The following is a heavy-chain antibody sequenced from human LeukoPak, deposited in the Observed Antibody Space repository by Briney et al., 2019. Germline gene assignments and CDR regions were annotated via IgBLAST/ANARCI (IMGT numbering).Heavy chain of an antibody. V-gene: IGHV1-8*03. CDR2: MNPNSGNT. CDR1: GNTFTTSD. Sequence: ASVRVSCKASGNTFTTSDITWVRQATGQGLEWMGWMNPNSGNTGYAQKFQDRVTFTRNTSINTAYMDLSSLRSEDTAVYYCALGGSSSSTWGQGTLVTVSS. D-gene: IGHD6-6*01. CDR3: ALGGSSSST. J-gene: IGHJ5*02.